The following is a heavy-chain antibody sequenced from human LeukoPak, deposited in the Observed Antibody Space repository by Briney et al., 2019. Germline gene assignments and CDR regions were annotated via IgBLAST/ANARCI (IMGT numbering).Heavy chain of an antibody. D-gene: IGHD6-13*01. CDR1: GYTFTGYY. Sequence: WASVKVSRKASGYTFTGYYLHWVRQAPGQGLEWMGWISAYNGNTNYAQKLQGRVTMTTDTSTSTAYMELSRLRSDDTAVYYCARVVDGIAAAGADPWGQGTLVTVSS. V-gene: IGHV1-18*04. CDR2: ISAYNGNT. CDR3: ARVVDGIAAAGADP. J-gene: IGHJ5*02.